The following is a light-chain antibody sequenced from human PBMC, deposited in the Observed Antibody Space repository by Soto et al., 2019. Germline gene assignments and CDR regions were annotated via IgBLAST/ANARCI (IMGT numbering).Light chain of an antibody. J-gene: IGKJ4*01. CDR2: TAS. CDR1: QDISIA. Sequence: DIQMTQSPSSVSASVGDRVTITCRASQDISIALAWFQQKPGEAPRLLIYTASSLHSGVPSRLSGSGSGTEFTLTIDSLQPEDFATYYCQQGNSFPLTFGGGTKVEIK. V-gene: IGKV1-12*01. CDR3: QQGNSFPLT.